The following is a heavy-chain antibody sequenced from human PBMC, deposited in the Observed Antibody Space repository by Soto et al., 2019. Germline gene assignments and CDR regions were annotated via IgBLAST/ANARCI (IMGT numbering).Heavy chain of an antibody. D-gene: IGHD3-16*01. CDR1: GFSLDTWGVG. CDR2: IYWDDHK. J-gene: IGHJ4*02. V-gene: IGHV2-5*02. CDR3: SSALGSWGSSDFDH. Sequence: QLTLKESGPPLVRPTQTLTLTCTVSGFSLDTWGVGVGWIRQSPGKPPEWLALIYWDDHKRDSPSLKNRRTTTNDTSENPVVLPWTNNDPGDKVTYYCSSALGSWGSSDFDHWGQGTLVTVSS.